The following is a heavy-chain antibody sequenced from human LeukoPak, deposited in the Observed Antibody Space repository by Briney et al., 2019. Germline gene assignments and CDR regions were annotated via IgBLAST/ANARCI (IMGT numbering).Heavy chain of an antibody. CDR2: ISGSGGST. CDR1: GFTFSSYA. CDR3: ARLVDHYYYYYMDV. J-gene: IGHJ6*03. D-gene: IGHD6-6*01. Sequence: GGSLRLSCAASGFTFSSYAMSWVRQAPGKGLEWVSAISGSGGSTYYADSVKGRFTISRDNAKNSLYLQMNSLRAEDTALYYCARLVDHYYYYYMDVWGKGTTVTISS. V-gene: IGHV3-23*01.